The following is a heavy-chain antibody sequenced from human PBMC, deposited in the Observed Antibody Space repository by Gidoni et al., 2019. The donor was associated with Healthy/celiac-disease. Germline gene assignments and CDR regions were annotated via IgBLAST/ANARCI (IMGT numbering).Heavy chain of an antibody. CDR3: AKDMGGAFDI. CDR1: GFTFDDYT. Sequence: EVQLEESGGVVVQHGGSLSSSCAASGFTFDDYTMHWVRQAPGKGLEWVSLISWDGGSTYYADSVKGRFTISRDNSKNSLYLQMNSLRTEDTALYYCAKDMGGAFDIWGQGTMVTVSS. V-gene: IGHV3-43*01. CDR2: ISWDGGST. J-gene: IGHJ3*02. D-gene: IGHD3-16*01.